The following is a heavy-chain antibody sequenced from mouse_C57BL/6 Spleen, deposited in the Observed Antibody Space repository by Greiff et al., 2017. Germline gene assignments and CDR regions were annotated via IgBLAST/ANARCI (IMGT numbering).Heavy chain of an antibody. D-gene: IGHD1-1*01. CDR3: AFSGSSHQAWFAY. V-gene: IGHV14-3*01. J-gene: IGHJ3*01. CDR1: GFNIKNTY. Sequence: EVMLVESVAELVRPGASVKLSCTASGFNIKNTYMHWVKQRPEQGLEWIGRIDPANGNTKYAPKFQGTATLTAATSSNTAYLQLISLTSVDTALYYCAFSGSSHQAWFAYWGQGTLVTVSA. CDR2: IDPANGNT.